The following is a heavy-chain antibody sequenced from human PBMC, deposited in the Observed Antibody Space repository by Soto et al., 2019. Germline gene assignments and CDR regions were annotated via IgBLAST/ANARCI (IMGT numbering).Heavy chain of an antibody. CDR2: IYYSGST. CDR1: GGSISSYY. CDR3: ARDSHYYYGMDV. V-gene: IGHV4-59*01. Sequence: SETLSLTCTVSGGSISSYYWSWIRQPPGKGLEWIGYIYYSGSTIYNPSLKSRVTISVDTSKNQFSLKLSSVTAADTAVYYCARDSHYYYGMDVWGQGTTVTVSS. J-gene: IGHJ6*02.